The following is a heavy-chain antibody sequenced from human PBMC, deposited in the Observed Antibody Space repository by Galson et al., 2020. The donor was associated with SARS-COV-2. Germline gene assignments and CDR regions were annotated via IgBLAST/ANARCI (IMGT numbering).Heavy chain of an antibody. CDR1: GFSLSTSGVG. D-gene: IGHD3-22*01. J-gene: IGHJ5*02. CDR2: IYWDDDK. CDR3: ALTYYYDSSDHIPWFDP. V-gene: IGHV2-5*02. Sequence: SGPTLVKPTQTLTLTCTFSGFSLSTSGVGVGWISQPPGKALEWLALIYWDDDKRYSPSLKSRLTITKDTSKNQVVLTMTNMDPVDTATYYCALTYYYDSSDHIPWFDPWGQGTLVTVSS.